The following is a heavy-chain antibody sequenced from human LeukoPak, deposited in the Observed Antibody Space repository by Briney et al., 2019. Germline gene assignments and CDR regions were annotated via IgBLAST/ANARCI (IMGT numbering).Heavy chain of an antibody. CDR2: IYYSGST. J-gene: IGHJ5*02. V-gene: IGHV4-39*01. CDR1: GGSISSSSYY. CDR3: ARVHSSGWYEPFDP. D-gene: IGHD6-19*01. Sequence: SETLSLTCTVSGGSISSSSYYWGWIRQPPGKRLEWIGSIYYSGSTYYNPSLKSRVTISVDTSKNQFSLKLSSVTAADTAVYYCARVHSSGWYEPFDPWGQGTLVTVSS.